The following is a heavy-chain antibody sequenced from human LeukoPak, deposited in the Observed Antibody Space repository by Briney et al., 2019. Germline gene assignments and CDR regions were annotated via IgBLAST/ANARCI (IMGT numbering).Heavy chain of an antibody. Sequence: ASVKVSCKSSGYTFTSYYMRWVRQAPGQGLEWMGIINPSGGSTSYAQKFQGRVTMTRDTSTSTVYMELSSLRSEDTAVYYCAREGIADFDYWGQGTLVTVSS. CDR1: GYTFTSYY. CDR2: INPSGGST. CDR3: AREGIADFDY. V-gene: IGHV1-46*01. J-gene: IGHJ4*02. D-gene: IGHD6-13*01.